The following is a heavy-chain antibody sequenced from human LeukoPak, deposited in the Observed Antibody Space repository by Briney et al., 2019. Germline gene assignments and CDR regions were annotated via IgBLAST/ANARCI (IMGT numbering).Heavy chain of an antibody. V-gene: IGHV1-2*02. D-gene: IGHD6-19*01. CDR3: ARDIIAVAGTGDY. CDR2: INPNSGGT. Sequence: XAPXXXXXWMGWINPNSGGTNYAQKFQGRVTMTRDTSISTAYMELSRLRSDDTAVYYCARDIIAVAGTGDYWGQGTLVTVSS. J-gene: IGHJ4*02.